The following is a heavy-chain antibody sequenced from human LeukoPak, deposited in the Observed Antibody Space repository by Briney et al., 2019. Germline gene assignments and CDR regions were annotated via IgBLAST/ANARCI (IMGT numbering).Heavy chain of an antibody. CDR1: GGSISRSSYY. CDR2: IYYSGST. J-gene: IGHJ4*02. Sequence: PSETLSLTCTVSGGSISRSSYYWSWIQQPPGKGLEWIGYIYYSGSTNYNPSLKSRVTISVDTSKNQFSLKLSSVTAADTAVYYCARDRVPQRYWGQGTLVTVSS. V-gene: IGHV4-61*01. CDR3: ARDRVPQRY. D-gene: IGHD2-2*01.